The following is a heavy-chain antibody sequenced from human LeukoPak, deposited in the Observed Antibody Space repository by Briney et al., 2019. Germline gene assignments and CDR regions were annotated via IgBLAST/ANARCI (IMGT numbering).Heavy chain of an antibody. Sequence: GGSLRLSCAASGFTFDDYAMHWVRQAPGKGLEWVSGISWNSGSIGYADSVKGRFTISRDNAKNSLYLQMNSLRAEDTALYYCAKGALRYGYFDYWGQGTLVTVSS. CDR3: AKGALRYGYFDY. V-gene: IGHV3-9*01. D-gene: IGHD3-9*01. J-gene: IGHJ4*02. CDR2: ISWNSGSI. CDR1: GFTFDDYA.